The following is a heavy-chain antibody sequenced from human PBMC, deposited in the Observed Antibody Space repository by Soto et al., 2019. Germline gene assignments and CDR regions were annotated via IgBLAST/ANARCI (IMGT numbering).Heavy chain of an antibody. V-gene: IGHV3-53*01. J-gene: IGHJ2*01. Sequence: PGGSLRLACAASGFTVSSNYMSWVRQAPGKGLEWVSVIYSGGSTYYADSVKGRFTISRDNSKNTLYLQMNSLRAEDTAVYYCARGARAARGYSGYPGWYFDLWGRGTLVTSPQ. CDR2: IYSGGST. CDR1: GFTVSSNY. D-gene: IGHD5-12*01. CDR3: ARGARAARGYSGYPGWYFDL.